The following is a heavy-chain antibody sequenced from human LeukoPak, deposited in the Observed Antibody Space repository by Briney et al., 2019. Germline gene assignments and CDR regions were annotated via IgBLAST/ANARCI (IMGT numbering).Heavy chain of an antibody. V-gene: IGHV3-11*03. Sequence: GGSLRLSCAASGFTFSDYYMNWIRQAPGKGLEWVSCISSSSSYTSYADSVKGRFTISRDNAKNSLYLQMNSLRAEDTAVYYCARNYYDSRWAAFDIWGQGTVVTVSS. D-gene: IGHD3-22*01. J-gene: IGHJ3*02. CDR2: ISSSSSYT. CDR1: GFTFSDYY. CDR3: ARNYYDSRWAAFDI.